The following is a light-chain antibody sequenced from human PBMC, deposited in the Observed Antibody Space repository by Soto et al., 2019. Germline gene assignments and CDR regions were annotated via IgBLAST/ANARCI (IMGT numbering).Light chain of an antibody. Sequence: EIVMTQSPATLSVSPGERATLSCRASQSVSSNLAWYQQKPGQAPRLLSYAASSRATGIPGRFSGSGSGTEFTLSISRLEPEDFEVYFCQQYGTSPQTFGQGTKVDIK. CDR2: AAS. CDR3: QQYGTSPQT. J-gene: IGKJ1*01. CDR1: QSVSSN. V-gene: IGKV3-20*01.